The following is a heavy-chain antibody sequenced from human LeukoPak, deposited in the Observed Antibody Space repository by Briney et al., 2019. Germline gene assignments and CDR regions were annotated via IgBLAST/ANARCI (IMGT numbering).Heavy chain of an antibody. V-gene: IGHV1-69*13. CDR3: ARAQYYYDSSGYLSWFDP. CDR1: GGTFSSYA. J-gene: IGHJ5*02. D-gene: IGHD3-22*01. Sequence: SVKVSCKASGGTFSSYAISWVRQAPGQGREWMGGIIPIFGTANYAQKFQGRVTITADESTSTAYMELSSLRSEDTAVYYCARAQYYYDSSGYLSWFDPWGQGTLVTVSS. CDR2: IIPIFGTA.